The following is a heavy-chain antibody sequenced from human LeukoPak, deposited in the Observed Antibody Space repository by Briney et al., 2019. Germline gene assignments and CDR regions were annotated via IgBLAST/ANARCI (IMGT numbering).Heavy chain of an antibody. CDR1: GYTFTGYY. D-gene: IGHD6-19*01. CDR3: AREAGPIAVAGDY. V-gene: IGHV1-2*02. J-gene: IGHJ4*02. Sequence: GASVKVSCKASGYTFTGYYMHWVRQAPGQGLEWRGWTNPNSGGTNYAQKFQGRVTMARDTSISTAYMELSRLRSDDTAVYYCAREAGPIAVAGDYRGQGTLVTVSS. CDR2: TNPNSGGT.